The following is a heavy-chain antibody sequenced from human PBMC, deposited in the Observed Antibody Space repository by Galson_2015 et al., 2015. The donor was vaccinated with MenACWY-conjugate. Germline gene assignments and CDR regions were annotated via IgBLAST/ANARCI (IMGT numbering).Heavy chain of an antibody. D-gene: IGHD3-10*01. CDR3: ARGFISPTY. CDR1: GFTFSTYW. CDR2: IKQDGTEI. V-gene: IGHV3-7*03. Sequence: SLRLSCAASGFTFSTYWMSWVRQAPGKGLEWVASIKQDGTEISYVDSMKGRFTISRDNAKNSLYLQWNSLRAEDTAVYYCARGFISPTYWGQGTLVTVSS. J-gene: IGHJ4*02.